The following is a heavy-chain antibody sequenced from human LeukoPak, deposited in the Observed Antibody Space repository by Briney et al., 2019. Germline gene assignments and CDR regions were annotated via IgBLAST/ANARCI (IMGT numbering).Heavy chain of an antibody. J-gene: IGHJ5*02. Sequence: ASVKVSCKASRGTFSSYAISWVRQAPGQGLEWMGGIIPIFGTANYAQKFQGRVTITTDESTSTAYTELSSLRSEDTAVYYCARDPGGWFDPWGQGTLVTVSS. CDR3: ARDPGGWFDP. CDR2: IIPIFGTA. V-gene: IGHV1-69*05. CDR1: RGTFSSYA.